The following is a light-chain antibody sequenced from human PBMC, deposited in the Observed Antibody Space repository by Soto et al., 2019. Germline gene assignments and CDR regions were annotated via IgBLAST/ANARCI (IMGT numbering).Light chain of an antibody. Sequence: EIIMTQSPATLSVSPGERATLSCRASQSVSSNLAWSRQRPGQAPRLLIYGTSTRATGIPDRFSGSGSGTKFTLTISSLQAEDYAVYYCQQYDSWPPLFTFGPGTKVDLK. V-gene: IGKV3-15*01. CDR1: QSVSSN. CDR3: QQYDSWPPLFT. CDR2: GTS. J-gene: IGKJ3*01.